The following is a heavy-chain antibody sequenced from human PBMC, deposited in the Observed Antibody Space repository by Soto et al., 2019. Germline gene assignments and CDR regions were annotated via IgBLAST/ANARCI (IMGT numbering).Heavy chain of an antibody. CDR3: AKNAPYASSGYYYYFDY. J-gene: IGHJ4*02. Sequence: PGGSLRLSCAASGLTFSSYGMHWVRQAPGKGLEWVAVISYDGSNKYYADSVKGRFTISRDNSKNTLYLQMNSLRAEDTAVYYCAKNAPYASSGYYYYFDYWGQGTLVTVSS. D-gene: IGHD3-22*01. CDR1: GLTFSSYG. V-gene: IGHV3-30*18. CDR2: ISYDGSNK.